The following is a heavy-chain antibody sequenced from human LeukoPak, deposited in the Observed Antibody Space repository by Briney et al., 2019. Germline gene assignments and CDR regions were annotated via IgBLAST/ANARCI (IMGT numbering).Heavy chain of an antibody. J-gene: IGHJ5*02. CDR3: ARTYSRGLWSFGATPFDP. D-gene: IGHD6-13*01. CDR2: ISYDGSNK. Sequence: PGGSLRLSCAASGFTFSSYAMHWVRQAPGKGLEWVAVISYDGSNKYYADSVKGRFTISRDNSKNTLYLQMNSLRAEDTAVYYCARTYSRGLWSFGATPFDPWGQGTLVTVSS. V-gene: IGHV3-30*14. CDR1: GFTFSSYA.